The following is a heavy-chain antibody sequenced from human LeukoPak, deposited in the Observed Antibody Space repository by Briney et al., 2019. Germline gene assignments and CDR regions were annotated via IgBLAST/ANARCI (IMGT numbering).Heavy chain of an antibody. CDR1: GFTFSSYS. J-gene: IGHJ4*02. CDR3: ARSQKSRFGELLRPFDY. Sequence: GGSLRLSCAASGFTFSSYSMNWVRQAPGKGLEWVSSISSSSYIYYADSVKGRFTISRDNAKNSLYLQMNSLRAEDTAVYYCARSQKSRFGELLRPFDYWGQGTLVTVSS. CDR2: ISSSSYI. V-gene: IGHV3-21*01. D-gene: IGHD3-10*02.